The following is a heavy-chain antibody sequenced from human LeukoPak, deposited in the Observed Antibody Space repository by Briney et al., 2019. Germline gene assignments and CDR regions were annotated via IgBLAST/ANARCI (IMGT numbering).Heavy chain of an antibody. Sequence: PSETLSLTCTVSGGSIRSDFWSWIRQPAGKGLEWIGRIYTSGSTNYNPSLKSRVTMSVDTSKNQFSLKLSSVTAADTAVYYCAREGVYCSSTSCYEIDYWGQGTLVTVSS. D-gene: IGHD2-2*01. V-gene: IGHV4-4*07. CDR3: AREGVYCSSTSCYEIDY. CDR2: IYTSGST. CDR1: GGSIRSDF. J-gene: IGHJ4*02.